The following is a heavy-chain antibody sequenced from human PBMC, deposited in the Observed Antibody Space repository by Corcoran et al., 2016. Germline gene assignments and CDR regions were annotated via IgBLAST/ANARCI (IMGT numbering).Heavy chain of an antibody. J-gene: IGHJ4*02. Sequence: QVQLVQSGAEVKKPGASVKVSCKASGYTFTSYAMHWVRQAPGQRLEWMGWINAGNGNTKYSQKFQGRVTITRDTSASTAYMELSSLRSEDTAVYYWARDRASYYDFWSGPDYWGQGTLVTVSS. CDR3: ARDRASYYDFWSGPDY. CDR1: GYTFTSYA. CDR2: INAGNGNT. V-gene: IGHV1-3*01. D-gene: IGHD3-3*01.